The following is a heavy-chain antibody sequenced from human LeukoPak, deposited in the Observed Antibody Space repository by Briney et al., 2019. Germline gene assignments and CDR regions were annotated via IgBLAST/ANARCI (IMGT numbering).Heavy chain of an antibody. D-gene: IGHD3-9*01. J-gene: IGHJ4*02. CDR3: ARGSRPVYNLLTGKRYFDY. CDR1: GFTFRTNH. Sequence: GGSLRLSCAASGFTFRTNHMNWVRQAPGKGLEWVSVIYSRGSPFYAESVKGRFTISRDKSKNTVYLQLDSLRSEDTAVYYCARGSRPVYNLLTGKRYFDYWGQGTLLTVSS. V-gene: IGHV3-53*05. CDR2: IYSRGSP.